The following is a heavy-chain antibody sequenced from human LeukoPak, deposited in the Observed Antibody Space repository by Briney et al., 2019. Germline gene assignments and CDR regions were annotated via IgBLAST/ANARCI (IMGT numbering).Heavy chain of an antibody. CDR1: GFTFSSYA. CDR2: ISGSGGST. J-gene: IGHJ5*01. V-gene: IGHV3-23*01. Sequence: GVSVRLFCAAWGFTFSSYAMSWVRHAPGKGLEWVSAISGSGGSTYYENAVMGRFTISRDNSKNTLYMQMNRLSAEDTAVYYCAKCDIVGGSGRGFDFWGQGSLARVSS. D-gene: IGHD3-10*01. CDR3: AKCDIVGGSGRGFDF.